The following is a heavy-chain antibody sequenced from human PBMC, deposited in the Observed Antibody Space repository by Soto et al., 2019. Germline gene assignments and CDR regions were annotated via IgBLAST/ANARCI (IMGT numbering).Heavy chain of an antibody. D-gene: IGHD6-19*01. Sequence: SETLSLTCTVSGGSISSSSYYWGWIRQPPGKGLEWIGSIYYSGSTYYNPSLKSRVTISVDTSKNQFSLKLSSVTAADTAVYYCASVIAVAGKGWSTYYYYYGMDVWGQGTTVTVSS. J-gene: IGHJ6*02. CDR3: ASVIAVAGKGWSTYYYYYGMDV. CDR2: IYYSGST. CDR1: GGSISSSSYY. V-gene: IGHV4-39*01.